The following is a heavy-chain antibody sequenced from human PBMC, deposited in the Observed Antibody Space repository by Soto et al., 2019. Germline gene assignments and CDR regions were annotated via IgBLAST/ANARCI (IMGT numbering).Heavy chain of an antibody. CDR1: GFTFSTYA. D-gene: IGHD2-2*01. V-gene: IGHV3-23*01. CDR2: LSGSGGST. Sequence: EVQLLESGGGLVQPGKSLRLSCSASGFTFSTYAMSWVRQAPGKGLEWVSGLSGSGGSTYYADSVKGRFTVSRDNSKNTLYLQMNSLRAEDTAIYYCAKAKPGAINPVTRRAYYSGLDVWGQGTTVTVSS. CDR3: AKAKPGAINPVTRRAYYSGLDV. J-gene: IGHJ6*02.